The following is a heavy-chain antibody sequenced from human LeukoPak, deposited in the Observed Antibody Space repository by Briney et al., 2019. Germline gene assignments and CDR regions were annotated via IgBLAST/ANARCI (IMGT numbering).Heavy chain of an antibody. CDR1: GFTFSSYW. V-gene: IGHV3-7*01. J-gene: IGHJ4*02. CDR2: ISEDGSEK. CDR3: ARDWGYSGYDLDY. D-gene: IGHD5-12*01. Sequence: QPGGSLRLSCAASGFTFSSYWMSWVRQTPGKGLEWVAKISEDGSEKYYVDSVKGRFIISRDNAKKSPYLQMNSLRTEETAVYYCARDWGYSGYDLDYWGQGTLVTVSS.